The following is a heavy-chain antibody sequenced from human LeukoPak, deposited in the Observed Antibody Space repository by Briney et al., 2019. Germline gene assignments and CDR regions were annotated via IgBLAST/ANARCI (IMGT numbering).Heavy chain of an antibody. CDR3: ARDYILPLETDNGDGFAI. V-gene: IGHV1-18*01. J-gene: IGHJ3*02. Sequence: AASVKVSCKASGYTFGQYSISWVRQAPGKGFEWMGWVTPSHTARVYAQEFQGRVTMTADTNTNTVSMELRSLRFDDTAVYFCARDYILPLETDNGDGFAIWGQGTVVTVSS. CDR1: GYTFGQYS. CDR2: VTPSHTAR. D-gene: IGHD3-3*02.